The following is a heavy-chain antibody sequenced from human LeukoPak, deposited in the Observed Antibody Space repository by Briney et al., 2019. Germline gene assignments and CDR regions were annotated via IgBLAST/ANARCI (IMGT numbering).Heavy chain of an antibody. D-gene: IGHD6-19*01. V-gene: IGHV7-4-1*02. CDR3: ARVNRLDAFDI. CDR1: GYTFTSYA. Sequence: ASVKVSCKASGYTFTSYAMNWVRQAPGQGLEWLGWINTNTGNPTYAQGFTGRFVFSLDTSVSTAYLQISSLKAEDTAVHYCARVNRLDAFDIWGQGTMVTVSS. J-gene: IGHJ3*02. CDR2: INTNTGNP.